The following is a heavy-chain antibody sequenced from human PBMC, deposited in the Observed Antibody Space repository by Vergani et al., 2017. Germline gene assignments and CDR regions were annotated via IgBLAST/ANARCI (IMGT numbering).Heavy chain of an antibody. CDR2: GYWNDDE. CDR3: GHXMGYFDWDGAFDV. V-gene: IGHV2-5*01. Sequence: QITLRESGPTLVKPTQTLTLTCTFSGFSLTTGGEGVGWIRQPPGRALEWLAFGYWNDDERYSPSLKSRVTITKDTSKNEVILTMATMDPVETATYYCGHXMGYFDWDGAFDVWGQGTMVTVSS. CDR1: GFSLTTGGEG. D-gene: IGHD3-9*01. J-gene: IGHJ3*01.